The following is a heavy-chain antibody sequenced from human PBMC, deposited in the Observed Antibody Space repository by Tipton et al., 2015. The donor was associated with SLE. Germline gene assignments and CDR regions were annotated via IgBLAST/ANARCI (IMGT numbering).Heavy chain of an antibody. J-gene: IGHJ6*02. V-gene: IGHV4-34*01. CDR3: ARGCSSTTCEPFDYFGLDV. Sequence: TLSLTCAVSGGSFSGYYWYWVRQPPEQGLEWIGEITQSGVTNYNPSLKSRVTMSLDTSKNQFSLKLTSVTAADTAVYFCARGCSSTTCEPFDYFGLDVWVQGTTVTVSS. CDR2: ITQSGVT. D-gene: IGHD2-2*01. CDR1: GGSFSGYY.